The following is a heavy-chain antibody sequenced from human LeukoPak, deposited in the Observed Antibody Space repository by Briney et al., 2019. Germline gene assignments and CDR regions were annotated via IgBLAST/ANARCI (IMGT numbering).Heavy chain of an antibody. Sequence: GGSLRLSCAASGFTFSSYGMSWVRQAPGKGLEWVSGINDGGGSTYYADSVKGRFTISRDNSKNTLYLQMNSLRAEDTAVYYCARDHYDSSGYHDYWGQGTLVTVSS. CDR1: GFTFSSYG. CDR3: ARDHYDSSGYHDY. J-gene: IGHJ4*02. CDR2: INDGGGST. V-gene: IGHV3-23*01. D-gene: IGHD3-22*01.